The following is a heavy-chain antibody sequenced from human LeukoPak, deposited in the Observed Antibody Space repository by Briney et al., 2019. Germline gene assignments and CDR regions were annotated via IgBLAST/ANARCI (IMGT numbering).Heavy chain of an antibody. CDR1: GFSFSTYS. V-gene: IGHV3-21*01. CDR2: ISDSISYM. CDR3: ARDPYSWSDGSLLY. Sequence: GGSLRLSCAASGFSFSTYSMNWVRQAPGEGLEWVSSISDSISYMYYADSVKGRFTISRDNAKNSLYLQMNSLRAEDTAVYYCARDPYSWSDGSLLYWGQGTLVTVSS. D-gene: IGHD1-1*01. J-gene: IGHJ4*02.